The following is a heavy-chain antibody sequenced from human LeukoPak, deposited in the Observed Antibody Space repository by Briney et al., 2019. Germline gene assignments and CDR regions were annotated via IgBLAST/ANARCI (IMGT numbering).Heavy chain of an antibody. V-gene: IGHV3-23*01. CDR2: ISGGGRTT. CDR3: AKNVVFTRYFDS. D-gene: IGHD2-21*01. Sequence: GGSLRLSCAASGFTFSNHAMSWVRQAPGKGLQWVSVISGGGRTTEYADSVKGRFTVSRDNSVNALSLHMDSLRVEDTAIYYCAKNVVFTRYFDSWGQGTLVTVSS. J-gene: IGHJ4*02. CDR1: GFTFSNHA.